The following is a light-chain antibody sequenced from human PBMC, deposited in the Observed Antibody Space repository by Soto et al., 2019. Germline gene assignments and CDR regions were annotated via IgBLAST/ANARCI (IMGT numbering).Light chain of an antibody. CDR1: QTISSNY. V-gene: IGKV3-20*01. Sequence: SHSLTPKERATVSWGTSQTISSNYLAWSHQKPGQAPRLLIYGASGRATGIPDRFSGSGAGTDFTLPISRLEPEDFAVYYCQQKGSSLITFGEGTRLEIK. CDR2: GAS. J-gene: IGKJ5*01. CDR3: QQKGSSLIT.